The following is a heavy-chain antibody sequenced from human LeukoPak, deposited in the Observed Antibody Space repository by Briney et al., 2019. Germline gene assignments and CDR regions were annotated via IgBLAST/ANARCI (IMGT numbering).Heavy chain of an antibody. CDR3: ARWGYFDSSGYFVVDY. D-gene: IGHD3-22*01. CDR1: GGSISRYY. CDR2: IHYSGST. Sequence: SETLSLTCTVSGGSISRYYWNWIRQPPGERPEWIGWIHYSGSTAYNPSLESRVTMPVDASKNRISLKMTSVTAADTATYYCARWGYFDSSGYFVVDYWGQGALVTVSS. J-gene: IGHJ4*02. V-gene: IGHV4-59*01.